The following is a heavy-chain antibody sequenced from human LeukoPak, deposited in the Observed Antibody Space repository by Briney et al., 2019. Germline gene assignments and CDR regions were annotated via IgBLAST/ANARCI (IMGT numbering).Heavy chain of an antibody. D-gene: IGHD5-18*01. Sequence: GGSLRLSCAASGFTFSSYAMSWVRQAPGKGLEWVSAITATSSSTHDADSVQGRFTISRDNSKNTLYLQMNSLRPEDTAIYYCANDLGWIQLNLGRGQGTLVTVSS. CDR1: GFTFSSYA. J-gene: IGHJ4*02. CDR3: ANDLGWIQLNLG. CDR2: ITATSSST. V-gene: IGHV3-23*01.